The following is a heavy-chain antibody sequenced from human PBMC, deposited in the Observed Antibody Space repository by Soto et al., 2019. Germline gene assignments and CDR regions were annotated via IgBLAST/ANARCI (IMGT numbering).Heavy chain of an antibody. D-gene: IGHD2-2*03. CDR1: GFTFSSYV. CDR3: AKKAGATPGYYYYAMDV. J-gene: IGHJ6*02. Sequence: QPGGSLRLSCAASGFTFSSYVMSWVRQAPGQGLEWVSTINYSGDYTHYAESVKGRFTMSRDNSKNTLYLQMNSLRGDDTAVYYCAKKAGATPGYYYYAMDVWGQGTTVTVSS. V-gene: IGHV3-23*01. CDR2: INYSGDYT.